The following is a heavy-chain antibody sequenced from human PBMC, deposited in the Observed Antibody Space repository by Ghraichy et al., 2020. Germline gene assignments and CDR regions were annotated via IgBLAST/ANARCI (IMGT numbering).Heavy chain of an antibody. Sequence: ESLNISCTVSGYSISSGYYWGWIRQPPGKGLEWIGSIYHSGSTYYNPSLKSRVTISVDTSKNQFSLKLSSVTAADTAVYYCARAREEWLLYRYYYFDYWGQGTLVTVSS. V-gene: IGHV4-38-2*02. CDR3: ARAREEWLLYRYYYFDY. D-gene: IGHD3-3*01. J-gene: IGHJ4*02. CDR2: IYHSGST. CDR1: GYSISSGYY.